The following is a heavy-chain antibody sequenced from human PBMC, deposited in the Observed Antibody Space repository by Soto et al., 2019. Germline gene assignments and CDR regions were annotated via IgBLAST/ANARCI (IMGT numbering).Heavy chain of an antibody. CDR3: ARRNPTGVYFDY. CDR2: IDWDDVK. Sequence: GSGPTLVNPTQTLTLTCTFSGFSLSTSGTCVSWIRQPPGKALEWLALIDWDDVKYYSTSLKTRLTISKDTSKNQVVLTMTNMDPVDTATYYCARRNPTGVYFDYWGQGTLVTVSS. V-gene: IGHV2-70*01. J-gene: IGHJ4*02. CDR1: GFSLSTSGTC. D-gene: IGHD2-8*01.